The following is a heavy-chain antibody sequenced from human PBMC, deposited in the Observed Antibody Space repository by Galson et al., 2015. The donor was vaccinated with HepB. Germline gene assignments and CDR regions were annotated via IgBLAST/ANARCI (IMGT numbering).Heavy chain of an antibody. CDR2: INPSGGST. V-gene: IGHV1-46*03. J-gene: IGHJ4*02. CDR3: ARGGTRSNDGWYRGDY. CDR1: GYTFSTYY. Sequence: SVKVSCKASGYTFSTYYMHWVRQAPGQGLEWMGIINPSGGSTSYAQKFQGRVTMTRDTSTSTVYMELTSLRSEDTAVYYCARGGTRSNDGWYRGDYWGQGTLVTVSS. D-gene: IGHD6-19*01.